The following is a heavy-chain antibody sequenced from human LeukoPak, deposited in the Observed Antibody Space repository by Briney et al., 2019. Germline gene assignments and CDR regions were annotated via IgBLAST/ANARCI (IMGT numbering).Heavy chain of an antibody. Sequence: GGSLRLSCAASGFTFSSYSMNWVRQAPGKGLEWVSSISSSSSYIYYADSVKGRFTISRDNAKNSLYLQMNSLRAEDTAVYYCARDRTGPGAFDIWGQGTMVTVSS. J-gene: IGHJ3*02. V-gene: IGHV3-21*01. D-gene: IGHD1-1*01. CDR3: ARDRTGPGAFDI. CDR2: ISSSSSYI. CDR1: GFTFSSYS.